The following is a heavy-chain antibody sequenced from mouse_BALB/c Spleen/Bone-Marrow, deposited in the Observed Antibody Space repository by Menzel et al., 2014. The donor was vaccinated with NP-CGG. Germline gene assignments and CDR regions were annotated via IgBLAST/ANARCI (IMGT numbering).Heavy chain of an antibody. Sequence: VQLKESGPELVKPGVSMKISCKASGYSFTGYTMNWVKRRHGKNLEWIGLINPFNGGTKYNQNFEGKATLTVDRSSTTAYIELLSLTSEDSAVYYCTRGGSTAPWFAYWGQGTLVTVSA. CDR3: TRGGSTAPWFAY. CDR1: GYSFTGYT. D-gene: IGHD1-2*01. V-gene: IGHV1-25*01. J-gene: IGHJ3*01. CDR2: INPFNGGT.